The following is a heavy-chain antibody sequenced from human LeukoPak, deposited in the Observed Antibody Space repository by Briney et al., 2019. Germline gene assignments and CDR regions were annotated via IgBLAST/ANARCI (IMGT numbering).Heavy chain of an antibody. CDR3: AKESPDSGYDY. Sequence: PGGSLRLSCAASGFTFSTYNMNWVRQAPGKGLEWVSSISSSSSPIYYADSVKGRFTISRDNSKNTLYLQMNSLRAEDTAVYYCAKESPDSGYDYWGQGTLVTVSS. CDR1: GFTFSTYN. D-gene: IGHD5-12*01. J-gene: IGHJ4*02. V-gene: IGHV3-48*01. CDR2: ISSSSSPI.